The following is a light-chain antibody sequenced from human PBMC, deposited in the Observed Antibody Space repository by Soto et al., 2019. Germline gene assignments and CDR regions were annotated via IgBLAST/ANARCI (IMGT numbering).Light chain of an antibody. CDR2: GNS. V-gene: IGLV1-40*01. J-gene: IGLJ1*01. CDR3: QSYDSSLSPYV. Sequence: QPVLTQPPSVSGAPGQRVTISCTGSSSNIGAGYDVHWYQQLPGTAPKLLIYGNSNRPSGVPDRFSGSKSGTSASLAITGLQADDEADYYCQSYDSSLSPYVFGTGTKVTVL. CDR1: SSNIGAGYD.